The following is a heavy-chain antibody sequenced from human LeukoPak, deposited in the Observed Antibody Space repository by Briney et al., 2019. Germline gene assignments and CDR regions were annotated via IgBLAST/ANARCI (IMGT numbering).Heavy chain of an antibody. D-gene: IGHD6-13*01. CDR1: GYTFTSYG. J-gene: IGHJ6*02. V-gene: IGHV1-18*01. Sequence: ASVKVSCKASGYTFTSYGISWVRQAPGQGLEWMGWISAYNGNTNYAQKLQGRVTMTTDTSTSTAYMELRSLRSDDTAVYYCAREYSSSHSQGMDVWGQGTTVTVSS. CDR3: AREYSSSHSQGMDV. CDR2: ISAYNGNT.